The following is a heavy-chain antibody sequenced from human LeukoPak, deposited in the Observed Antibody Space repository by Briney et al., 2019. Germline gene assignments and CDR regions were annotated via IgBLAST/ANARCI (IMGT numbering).Heavy chain of an antibody. D-gene: IGHD3-22*01. J-gene: IGHJ5*02. Sequence: SETLSLTCTVSGGSISSYYWSWIRQPAGKGLEWIGRMYASGSTIYNTSLKSRLTLSVDTSEKQFSLKLSSVTAADTAVYYCARQFRGDSSGYSWSDPWGQGTLVTVSS. CDR1: GGSISSYY. CDR3: ARQFRGDSSGYSWSDP. V-gene: IGHV4-4*07. CDR2: MYASGST.